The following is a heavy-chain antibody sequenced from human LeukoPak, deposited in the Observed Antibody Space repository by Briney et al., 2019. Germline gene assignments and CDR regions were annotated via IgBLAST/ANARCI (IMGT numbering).Heavy chain of an antibody. V-gene: IGHV4-59*12. CDR3: ARVGSRVLLIDS. J-gene: IGHJ5*01. Sequence: PSETLSLTCTVSGGSISSNYWSWVRQPPGKGLEWIGYIYYSGTTSYNPSLKSRVTISLDKSKSQFSLKVSSVTAANTVVYYCARVGSRVLLIDSWGQGTPVTVSS. CDR1: GGSISSNY. CDR2: IYYSGTT. D-gene: IGHD2/OR15-2a*01.